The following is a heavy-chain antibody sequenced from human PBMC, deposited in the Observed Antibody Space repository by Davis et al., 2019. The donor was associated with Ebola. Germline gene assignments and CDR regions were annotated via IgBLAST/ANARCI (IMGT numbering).Heavy chain of an antibody. CDR2: INPNTGGT. V-gene: IGHV1-2*02. Sequence: ASVKVSCKASGYTFTAYYIHWVRQAPGQGLEWMGWINPNTGGTNYAQHFQGRATMTRDTSISTAYVQLSSLRSGDTAVFYCVRGMARGDFGLDVWGQGTTVTVSS. CDR1: GYTFTAYY. J-gene: IGHJ6*02. D-gene: IGHD3-10*01. CDR3: VRGMARGDFGLDV.